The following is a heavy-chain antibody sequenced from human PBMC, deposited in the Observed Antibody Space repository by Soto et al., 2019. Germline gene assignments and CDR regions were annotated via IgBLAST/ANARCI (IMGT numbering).Heavy chain of an antibody. CDR1: GFSFSSYT. CDR2: ISHDGSNK. V-gene: IGHV3-30*04. Sequence: GGSLRLSCAASGFSFSSYTMHWVRQTPGKGLERVAVISHDGSNKYYADSVEGRFTISRDNSKSTVYLQMNSLRAEDTAIYYCAKDTYYYDSSGYYVFDYWGQGALVTVSS. D-gene: IGHD3-22*01. CDR3: AKDTYYYDSSGYYVFDY. J-gene: IGHJ4*02.